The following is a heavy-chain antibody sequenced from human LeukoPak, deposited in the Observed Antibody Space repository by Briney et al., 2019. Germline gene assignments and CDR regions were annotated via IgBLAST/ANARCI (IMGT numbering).Heavy chain of an antibody. CDR2: IYYSGST. D-gene: IGHD6-13*01. V-gene: IGHV4-39*01. CDR3: ARPAPIAAAGTVAFDI. J-gene: IGHJ3*02. Sequence: SETLSLTCTVSGGSISSSSYYWGWIRQPPGKGLEWIGSIYYSGSTYYNPSLKSRVTISVDTSKNQFSLKLSSVTAADTAVYYCARPAPIAAAGTVAFDIWGQGTMVTVSS. CDR1: GGSISSSSYY.